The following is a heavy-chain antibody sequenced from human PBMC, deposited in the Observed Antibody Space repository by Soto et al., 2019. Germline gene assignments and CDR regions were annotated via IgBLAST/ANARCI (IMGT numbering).Heavy chain of an antibody. CDR1: GFTFSSYW. CDR2: IKQDGSEK. V-gene: IGHV3-7*01. D-gene: IGHD2-2*01. J-gene: IGHJ6*03. CDR3: ARDRNRGIVVVPAAKGHGYYYYYMDV. Sequence: EVQLVESGGGLVQPGGSLRLSCAASGFTFSSYWMSWVRQAPGKGLEWVANIKQDGSEKYYVDSVKGRFTISRDNAKNSLYLQMNSLRAEDTAVYYCARDRNRGIVVVPAAKGHGYYYYYMDVRGKGTTVTVSS.